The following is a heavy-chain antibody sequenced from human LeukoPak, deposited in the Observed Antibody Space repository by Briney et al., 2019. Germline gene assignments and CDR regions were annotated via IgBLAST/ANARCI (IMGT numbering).Heavy chain of an antibody. Sequence: PGGSLRLSCAASGFTFSPYAMTWVRQAPGKGLDWVSSISGAANTFYYADSVKGRFTISRDNSKNTLYLQMNSLRADDTAVYYCAKQGSDSSPKYHDYRGHGTLVTVSS. D-gene: IGHD2-2*01. CDR3: AKQGSDSSPKYHDY. J-gene: IGHJ4*01. V-gene: IGHV3-23*01. CDR1: GFTFSPYA. CDR2: ISGAANTF.